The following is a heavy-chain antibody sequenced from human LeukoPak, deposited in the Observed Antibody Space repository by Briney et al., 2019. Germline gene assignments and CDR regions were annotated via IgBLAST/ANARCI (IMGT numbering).Heavy chain of an antibody. J-gene: IGHJ4*02. Sequence: GSLRLSCGASGFTFSNYGMLWVRQAPGKGLDWVAFIRYDGNNKLYADSVKGRFTISRDNSKNTLYLHINSLRAEDTAAYYCVKDNPLDYWGQGTLVIVSS. CDR2: IRYDGNNK. CDR1: GFTFSNYG. CDR3: VKDNPLDY. V-gene: IGHV3-30*02. D-gene: IGHD1-14*01.